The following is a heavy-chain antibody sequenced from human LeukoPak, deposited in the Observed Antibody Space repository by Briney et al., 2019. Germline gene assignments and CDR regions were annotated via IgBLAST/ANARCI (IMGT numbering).Heavy chain of an antibody. CDR1: GFTLRNYW. CDR2: IRQDGTEK. D-gene: IGHD6-19*01. V-gene: IGHV3-7*01. J-gene: IGHJ4*02. CDR3: ARDHRRIAVAGAPDY. Sequence: GGSLRLSCAISGFTLRNYWMTWVRQAPGKGLEWVANIRQDGTEKYYVDSVKGRFAISRDNTNNSLYLQLNSLRAEDTAVYYCARDHRRIAVAGAPDYWGQGTLITVSS.